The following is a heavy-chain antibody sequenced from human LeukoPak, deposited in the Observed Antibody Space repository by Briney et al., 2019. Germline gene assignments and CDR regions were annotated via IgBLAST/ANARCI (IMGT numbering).Heavy chain of an antibody. CDR3: TTAYYDFWSGYYRSPYYFDY. J-gene: IGHJ4*02. CDR2: IKSKTDGGTT. Sequence: GGSLRLSCAASGFTFSNTWMNWVRQAPRKGLEWVGRIKSKTDGGTTDHAAPVKGRFTISRDDSKNTLYLQMNSLKTEDTAVYYCTTAYYDFWSGYYRSPYYFDYWGQGTLVTVSS. CDR1: GFTFSNTW. V-gene: IGHV3-15*07. D-gene: IGHD3-3*01.